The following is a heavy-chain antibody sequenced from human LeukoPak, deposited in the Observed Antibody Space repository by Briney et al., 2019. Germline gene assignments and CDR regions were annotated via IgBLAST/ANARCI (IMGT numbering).Heavy chain of an antibody. CDR1: GGSISSYY. D-gene: IGHD6-19*01. Sequence: PSGTLSLTCTVSGGSISSYYWSWIRQPAGKGLEWIGRIYTSGSTNYNPSLKSRVTMSVDTSKNQFSLKLSSVTAADTAVYYCARDRDSSGWTDAFDIWGQGTMVTVSS. V-gene: IGHV4-4*07. CDR3: ARDRDSSGWTDAFDI. J-gene: IGHJ3*02. CDR2: IYTSGST.